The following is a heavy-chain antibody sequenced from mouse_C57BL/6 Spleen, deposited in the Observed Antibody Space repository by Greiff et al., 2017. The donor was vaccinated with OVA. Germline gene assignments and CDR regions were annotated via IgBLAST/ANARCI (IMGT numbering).Heavy chain of an antibody. D-gene: IGHD2-5*01. CDR2: LYPGDGDT. J-gene: IGHJ4*01. Sequence: VQLQQSGPELVKPGASVKISCKASGYAFSSSWMNWVKQRPGKGLAWIGRLYPGDGDTNYNGKFKGKATLTADKSSSTAYMQLSSLTSEDSAVYFCARSRDSNSFYAMDYWGQGTSVTVSS. CDR1: GYAFSSSW. V-gene: IGHV1-82*01. CDR3: ARSRDSNSFYAMDY.